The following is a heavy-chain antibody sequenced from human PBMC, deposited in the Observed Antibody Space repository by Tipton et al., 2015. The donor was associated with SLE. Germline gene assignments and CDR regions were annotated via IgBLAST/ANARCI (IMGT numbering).Heavy chain of an antibody. CDR2: IYTSGIT. J-gene: IGHJ4*02. CDR1: GGSISSGSNF. V-gene: IGHV4-61*02. D-gene: IGHD6-19*01. Sequence: TLSLTCTVSGGSISSGSNFWSWIRQPAGKGLGWIGRIYTSGITNYDPSLKSRVIISVDTSKNQFSLKLTSVTAADTAVYFCARDSGYRSAWYEGFAYWGQGTLVTVSS. CDR3: ARDSGYRSAWYEGFAY.